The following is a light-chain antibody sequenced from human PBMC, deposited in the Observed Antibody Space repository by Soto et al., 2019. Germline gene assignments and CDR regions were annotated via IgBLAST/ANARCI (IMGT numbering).Light chain of an antibody. CDR1: QGISSY. CDR3: LQDYSYPWT. J-gene: IGKJ1*01. Sequence: AIRMTQSPSSFSASTGDRVTITCRASQGISSYLAWYQQQPGKAPKLLIYGASNLEGGVPSRFSGSGSGTDFTLTISSLQPEDFATYYCLQDYSYPWTFGQGTKVDI. CDR2: GAS. V-gene: IGKV1-8*01.